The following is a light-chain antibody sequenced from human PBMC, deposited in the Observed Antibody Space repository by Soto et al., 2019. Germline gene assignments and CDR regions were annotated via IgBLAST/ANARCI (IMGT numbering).Light chain of an antibody. CDR3: QQYSDWIT. J-gene: IGKJ4*01. CDR2: GAS. V-gene: IGKV3-15*01. CDR1: QSISTH. Sequence: EIVVTQSPATLSVSPGESATLFCRASQSISTHLAWYHQKRGQAPRLLIYGASTRATGIPGRFSGSGSGTEFTLTISSLQSEDFAVYYCQQYSDWITFGGATTVEIK.